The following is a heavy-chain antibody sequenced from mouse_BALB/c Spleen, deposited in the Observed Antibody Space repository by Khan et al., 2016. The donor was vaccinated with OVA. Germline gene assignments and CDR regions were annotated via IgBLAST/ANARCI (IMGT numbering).Heavy chain of an antibody. V-gene: IGHV5-6*01. Sequence: EVELEESGGDLVKPGGSLKLSCAASGFTFSTYCMSWVRQAPDKRLEWVATVSTSGSYTDYPDRLKGRVTISTDNAKNTLYMQLSGLRSEDTAMSDCHRLAYYYDSEGLAYWGKGTLATVSA. J-gene: IGHJ3*01. CDR2: VSTSGSYT. CDR1: GFTFSTYC. D-gene: IGHD1-1*02. CDR3: HRLAYYYDSEGLAY.